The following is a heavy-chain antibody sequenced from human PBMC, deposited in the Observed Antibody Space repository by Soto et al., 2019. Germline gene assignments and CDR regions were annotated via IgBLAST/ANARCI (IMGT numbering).Heavy chain of an antibody. CDR1: GGSFSGYY. J-gene: IGHJ4*02. D-gene: IGHD6-6*01. CDR2: INHSGST. V-gene: IGHV4-34*01. Sequence: SETLSLTCAVYGGSFSGYYWSWIRQPPGKGLEWIGEINHSGSTNYNPSLKSRVTISVDTSKNQFSLKLSSVTAADTAAYYCARVDLSARPYYFDYWGQGTLVTVS. CDR3: ARVDLSARPYYFDY.